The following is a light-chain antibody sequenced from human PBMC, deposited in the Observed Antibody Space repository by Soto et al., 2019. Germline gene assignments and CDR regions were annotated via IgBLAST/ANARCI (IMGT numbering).Light chain of an antibody. CDR3: QQYNNWRPGT. CDR1: QSVSSN. J-gene: IGKJ2*02. V-gene: IGKV3-15*01. Sequence: EIVMTQSPATLSVSPGERATLSCRASQSVSSNLAWYQQKPGQAPRLLIYGASTRATGIPARFSGSGSGTEFTLTISSLQTEDFAVYYCQQYNNWRPGTFGQGTKLELK. CDR2: GAS.